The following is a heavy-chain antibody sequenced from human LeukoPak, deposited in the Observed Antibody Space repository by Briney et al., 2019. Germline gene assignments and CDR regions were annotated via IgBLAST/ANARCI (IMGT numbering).Heavy chain of an antibody. CDR2: ISGSGGST. V-gene: IGHV3-23*01. Sequence: QAGGSLRLSCAASGFTFSSYAMSWVRQAPGKGLEWVSAISGSGGSTYYADSVKGRFTISRDNSKNTLYLQMSSLRAEDTAVYYCAKMLGAVAGRGFDYWGQGTLVTVSS. CDR3: AKMLGAVAGRGFDY. J-gene: IGHJ4*02. D-gene: IGHD6-19*01. CDR1: GFTFSSYA.